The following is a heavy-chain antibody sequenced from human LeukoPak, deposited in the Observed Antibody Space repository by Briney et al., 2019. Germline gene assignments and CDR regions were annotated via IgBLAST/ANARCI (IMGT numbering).Heavy chain of an antibody. V-gene: IGHV4-34*01. CDR1: GGSFSGYY. J-gene: IGHJ6*02. D-gene: IGHD4-11*01. Sequence: SETLSLTCAVYGGSFSGYYWSWIRQPPGKGLEWIGEINHSGSTNYNPSLKSRVTISVDTSKNQFSLKLSSVTAADTAVYYCARVNSNHGYYYYGMDVWGQGTTVTVSS. CDR2: INHSGST. CDR3: ARVNSNHGYYYYGMDV.